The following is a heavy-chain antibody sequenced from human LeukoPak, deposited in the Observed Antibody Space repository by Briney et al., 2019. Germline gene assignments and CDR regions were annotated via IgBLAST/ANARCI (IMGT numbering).Heavy chain of an antibody. D-gene: IGHD2/OR15-2a*01. CDR1: GLTVSRNY. CDR3: ARARNSNFRYFDY. J-gene: IGHJ4*02. Sequence: AGGSLRLSCAASGLTVSRNYMSWVRQAPGKGLEWVSVIYSGGSTYYADSVKGRFTIPRDYSKNTLDLQMNSLRADDTAVYYCARARNSNFRYFDYWGQGTLVTVSS. V-gene: IGHV3-53*01. CDR2: IYSGGST.